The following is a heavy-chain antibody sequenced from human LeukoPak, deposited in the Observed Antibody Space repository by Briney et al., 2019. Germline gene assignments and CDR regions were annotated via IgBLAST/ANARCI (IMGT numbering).Heavy chain of an antibody. Sequence: GRSLRLSCAASGFTFDDYAMHWFRQAPGKGLEWVSGISWNSGSIGYADSVKGRFTISRDNAKNSLYLQMNSLRAEDTALYYCAKDIGATGYYYYGMDVWGQGTTVTVSS. V-gene: IGHV3-9*01. CDR1: GFTFDDYA. CDR2: ISWNSGSI. J-gene: IGHJ6*02. D-gene: IGHD5-12*01. CDR3: AKDIGATGYYYYGMDV.